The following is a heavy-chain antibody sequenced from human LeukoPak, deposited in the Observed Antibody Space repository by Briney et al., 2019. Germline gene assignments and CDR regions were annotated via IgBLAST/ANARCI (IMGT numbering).Heavy chain of an antibody. Sequence: SETLSLTCSVSGGSISSSSYYWGWIRQPPGKGLEWIGSMYYSGSTYYNPSLKSRVTMSVDTSKNRFSLKLSSVTAADTAVYYCARDRSSVNWFDPWGQGTLVTVSS. J-gene: IGHJ5*02. D-gene: IGHD6-25*01. V-gene: IGHV4-39*07. CDR1: GGSISSSSYY. CDR2: MYYSGST. CDR3: ARDRSSVNWFDP.